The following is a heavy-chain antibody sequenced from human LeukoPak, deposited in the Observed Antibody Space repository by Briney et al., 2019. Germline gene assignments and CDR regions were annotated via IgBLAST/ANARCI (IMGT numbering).Heavy chain of an antibody. CDR2: VNWNSAII. D-gene: IGHD6-19*01. Sequence: GGSLRLSCAVSGFKLDDYAMHWVRQAPGRDLEWVSGVNWNSAIIGYADSVKGRFTISRDNARNSLYLEMNSLRVEDTAFYYCARDSRSGWFGGNFQYWGQGTLVTVSS. V-gene: IGHV3-9*01. CDR1: GFKLDDYA. CDR3: ARDSRSGWFGGNFQY. J-gene: IGHJ1*01.